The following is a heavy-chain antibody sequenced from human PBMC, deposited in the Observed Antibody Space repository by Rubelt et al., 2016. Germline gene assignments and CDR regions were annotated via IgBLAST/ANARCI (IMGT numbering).Heavy chain of an antibody. Sequence: QVQLQQWGAGLLKPSETLSLTCAVYGGSFSGYYWSWIRQPPGKGLEWIGYIYYSGSTYYNPSLQGRVTISVDTSKNQFSLKLSSVTAADTAGYYCARSTAPYFDYWGQGTLVTVSS. V-gene: IGHV4-34*01. CDR1: GGSFSGYY. CDR2: IYYSGST. J-gene: IGHJ4*02. CDR3: ARSTAPYFDY.